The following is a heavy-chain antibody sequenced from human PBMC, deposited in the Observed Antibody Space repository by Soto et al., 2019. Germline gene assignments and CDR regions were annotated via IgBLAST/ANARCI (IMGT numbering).Heavy chain of an antibody. J-gene: IGHJ4*02. CDR2: MEPSSGKT. CDR3: ARGVTAGVDY. CDR1: AYTFS. Sequence: ASVKVSCKASAYTFSWVRQAPGQGLEWMGWMEPSSGKTGYAQRFQDRVTMTRDTSINTAYMELRSLTSDDTAFYYCARGVTAGVDYWGQGTLVTSPQ. D-gene: IGHD3-10*01. V-gene: IGHV1-8*01.